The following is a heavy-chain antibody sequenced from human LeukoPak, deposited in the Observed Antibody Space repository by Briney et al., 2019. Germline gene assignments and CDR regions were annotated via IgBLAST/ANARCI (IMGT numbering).Heavy chain of an antibody. J-gene: IGHJ4*02. D-gene: IGHD3-22*01. V-gene: IGHV4-61*01. Sequence: SETLSLTCTVSGGSVSSGSYYWSWIRQPPGKGLEWIGYIYYSGSTNYNPSLKSRVTISVDTSKNQFSLKLSSVTAADTAVYYCARSMYYYDSSVGLYWGQGTLVTVSS. CDR3: ARSMYYYDSSVGLY. CDR1: GGSVSSGSYY. CDR2: IYYSGST.